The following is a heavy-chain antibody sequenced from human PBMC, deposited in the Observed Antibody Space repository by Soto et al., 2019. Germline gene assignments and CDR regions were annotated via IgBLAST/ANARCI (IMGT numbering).Heavy chain of an antibody. Sequence: EVQLVESGGGLVQPGGSLRLSCAASGFTFSSYEMNWVRQAPGKGLEWVSYISSSGSTIYYADSVKGRFTISRDNAKNSLYLQMNSLRDEDTAVYYCARGVYGGNPRGAFDIWGQGTMVTVSS. V-gene: IGHV3-48*03. D-gene: IGHD2-15*01. J-gene: IGHJ3*02. CDR3: ARGVYGGNPRGAFDI. CDR1: GFTFSSYE. CDR2: ISSSGSTI.